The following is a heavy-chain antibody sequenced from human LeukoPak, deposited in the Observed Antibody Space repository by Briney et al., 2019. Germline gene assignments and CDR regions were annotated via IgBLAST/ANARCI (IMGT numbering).Heavy chain of an antibody. Sequence: PGGSLRLSCAASGFTFSSYWMSWVRQAPGKGLEWIGYIYHSGSTYYNPSLKSRVTISVDRSKNQFSLKLSSVTAADTAVYYCARRRGDPGSFDYWGQGTLVTVSS. CDR1: GFTFSSYW. CDR3: ARRRGDPGSFDY. J-gene: IGHJ4*02. V-gene: IGHV4-4*02. CDR2: IYHSGST. D-gene: IGHD3-10*01.